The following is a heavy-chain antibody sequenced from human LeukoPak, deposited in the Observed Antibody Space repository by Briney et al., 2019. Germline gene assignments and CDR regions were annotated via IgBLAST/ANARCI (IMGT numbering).Heavy chain of an antibody. D-gene: IGHD3-22*01. CDR2: IYYSGST. CDR1: GGSISSSSYY. J-gene: IGHJ1*01. CDR3: ARGPRVHYYDSSGYDGGYFQH. V-gene: IGHV4-39*07. Sequence: SETLSLTCTVSGGSISSSSYYWGWIRQPPGKGLEWIGSIYYSGSTYYNPSLKSRVTISVDTSKNQFSLKLSSVTAADTAVYYCARGPRVHYYDSSGYDGGYFQHWGQGTLVTVSS.